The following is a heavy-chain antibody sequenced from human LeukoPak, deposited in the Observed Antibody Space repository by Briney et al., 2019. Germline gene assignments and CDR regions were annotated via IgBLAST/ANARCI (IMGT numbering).Heavy chain of an antibody. V-gene: IGHV1-8*01. CDR2: MNPNSGNT. J-gene: IGHJ6*03. Sequence: GASVTVSCKASGYTFTSYDINWVRQATGQGLEWMGWMNPNSGNTGYAQKFQGRVTITRNTSISTAYMELSSLRSEDTAVYYCARTVQWLRKYYMDVWGKGTTVTVSS. CDR3: ARTVQWLRKYYMDV. D-gene: IGHD5-12*01. CDR1: GYTFTSYD.